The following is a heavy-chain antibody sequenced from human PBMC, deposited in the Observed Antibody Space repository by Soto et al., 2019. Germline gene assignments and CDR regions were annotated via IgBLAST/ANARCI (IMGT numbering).Heavy chain of an antibody. CDR3: LTWTHKVLTGPDGHGMDV. CDR1: GLTFGSRA. V-gene: IGHV3-23*01. J-gene: IGHJ6*02. D-gene: IGHD3-9*01. Sequence: PGGSLRLSCVASGLTFGSRAMTWVRQAPGEGLQWVSTITDTGGDAKYADSVRGRFVISRDNSKKMLFLQLSSLRAEDTGIYYCLTWTHKVLTGPDGHGMDVWGQGTTVTVSS. CDR2: ITDTGGDA.